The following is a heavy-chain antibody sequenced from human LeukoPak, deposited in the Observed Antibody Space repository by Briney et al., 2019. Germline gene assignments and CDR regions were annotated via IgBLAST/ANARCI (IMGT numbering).Heavy chain of an antibody. J-gene: IGHJ4*02. Sequence: PGGSLRLSCAASGFTFSSNWMHWVRQAPGKGLVWVSRINSDGSTTSYADSVRGRFTISRDNAKNTVYLQMNSLRAEDTAVYYCAKDGLSTDILTGYSKQNPFDYWGQGTLVTVSS. CDR1: GFTFSSNW. CDR3: AKDGLSTDILTGYSKQNPFDY. D-gene: IGHD3-9*01. CDR2: INSDGSTT. V-gene: IGHV3-74*01.